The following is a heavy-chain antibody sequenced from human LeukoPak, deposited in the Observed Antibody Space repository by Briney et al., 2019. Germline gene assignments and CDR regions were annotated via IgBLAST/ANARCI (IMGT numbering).Heavy chain of an antibody. Sequence: SVKVSCKASGGTFISYAISWVRQAPGQGLEWMGGIIPIFGTANYAQKFQGRVTITADESTSTAYMELSSLRSEDTAVYYCARRGEASYYDSSGYYSEVNWFDPWGQGTLVTVSS. J-gene: IGHJ5*02. CDR2: IIPIFGTA. D-gene: IGHD3-22*01. CDR3: ARRGEASYYDSSGYYSEVNWFDP. CDR1: GGTFISYA. V-gene: IGHV1-69*13.